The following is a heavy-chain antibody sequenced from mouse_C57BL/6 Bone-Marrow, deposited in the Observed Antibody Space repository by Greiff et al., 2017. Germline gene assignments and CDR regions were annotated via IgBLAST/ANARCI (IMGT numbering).Heavy chain of an antibody. Sequence: EVKVVESGGGLVQPGGSLKLSCAASGFTFSDYGMAWVRQAPRKGPEWVAFISNLAYSIYYADTVTGRFTISRENAKNTLYLEMSSLRSEDTAMYYCARLVNDGYSSLLYAMDYWGQGTSVTVSS. V-gene: IGHV5-15*01. CDR2: ISNLAYSI. CDR3: ARLVNDGYSSLLYAMDY. CDR1: GFTFSDYG. J-gene: IGHJ4*01. D-gene: IGHD2-3*01.